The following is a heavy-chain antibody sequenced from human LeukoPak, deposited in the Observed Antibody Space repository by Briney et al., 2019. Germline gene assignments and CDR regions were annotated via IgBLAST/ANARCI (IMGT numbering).Heavy chain of an antibody. CDR3: ARNLPVAAADF. CDR1: GFSLTNFD. D-gene: IGHD6-13*01. V-gene: IGHV3-48*01. Sequence: SGGSLRLSCAASGFSLTNFDMNWIRQAPGKGLEWVSFFSVRYNVIYYADSVKGRFTVSRDEAKNSLYLQMNSLRAEDTALYYCARNLPVAAADFWGQGTLVTVSS. CDR2: FSVRYNVI. J-gene: IGHJ4*02.